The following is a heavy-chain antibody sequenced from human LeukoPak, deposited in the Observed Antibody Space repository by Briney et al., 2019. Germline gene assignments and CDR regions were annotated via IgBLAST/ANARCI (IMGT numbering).Heavy chain of an antibody. CDR1: GGSFSGYY. Sequence: PSETLSLTCAVYGGSFSGYYWSWIRQPPGKGLEWIGEINHSGSTNYNPSLKSRVTISVDTSKNQFSLKLSSVTAADTAVYYCARRTFTKQLDIWGQGTMVTVSS. D-gene: IGHD1-1*01. CDR3: ARRTFTKQLDI. V-gene: IGHV4-34*01. J-gene: IGHJ3*02. CDR2: INHSGST.